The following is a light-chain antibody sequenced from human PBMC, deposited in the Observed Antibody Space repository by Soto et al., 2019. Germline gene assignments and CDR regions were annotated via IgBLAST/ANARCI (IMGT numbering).Light chain of an antibody. V-gene: IGLV2-14*01. J-gene: IGLJ1*01. Sequence: QSVLTQPASVSGSPGQSITISCTGTSSDVGGYYYVSWYQHHPGKAPKLMIYQVSNRPSGVSNRFSGSKSGNTASLTISGLQAEDEADYYCSSYTSSNTFYVFGTGTKVTDL. CDR3: SSYTSSNTFYV. CDR1: SSDVGGYYY. CDR2: QVS.